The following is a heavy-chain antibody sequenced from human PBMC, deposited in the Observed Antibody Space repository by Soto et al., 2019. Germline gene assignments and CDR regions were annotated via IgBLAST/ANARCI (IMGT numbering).Heavy chain of an antibody. J-gene: IGHJ4*02. V-gene: IGHV3-30-3*01. Sequence: QVQLVESGGGVVQPGRSLRLSCAASGFTFSSYAMHWVRQAPGKGLEWVAVISYDGSNKYYADSVKGRFTISRDNTKNTLYLQMNSLRAEDTAVYYCARGRWYLDYWGQGTLVTVSS. CDR3: ARGRWYLDY. CDR1: GFTFSSYA. D-gene: IGHD2-15*01. CDR2: ISYDGSNK.